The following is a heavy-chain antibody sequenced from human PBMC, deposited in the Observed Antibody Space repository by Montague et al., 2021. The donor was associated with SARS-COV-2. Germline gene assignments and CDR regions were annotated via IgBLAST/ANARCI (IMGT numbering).Heavy chain of an antibody. Sequence: SLRLSCAASGFTFSSYRMNWVRQAPGKGLEWVSSISSSSSYIYYADSVKGRFTISRDNAKNSLYLQMNSLRAEDTAVYYCARGGLRYCSGGSCRTKDGMDVWGRGTTVTVSS. V-gene: IGHV3-21*01. D-gene: IGHD2-15*01. CDR3: ARGGLRYCSGGSCRTKDGMDV. CDR2: ISSSSSYI. J-gene: IGHJ6*02. CDR1: GFTFSSYR.